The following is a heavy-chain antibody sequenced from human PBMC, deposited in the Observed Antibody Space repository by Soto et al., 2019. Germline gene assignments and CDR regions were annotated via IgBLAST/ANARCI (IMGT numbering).Heavy chain of an antibody. CDR1: GFIFRSHS. J-gene: IGHJ4*01. V-gene: IGHV3-30-3*01. D-gene: IGHD3-9*01. CDR3: AREVVRFDWYFDN. Sequence: QVQLRESGGGVVQPGGSLTLSSVTSGFIFRSHSIHWFRQAPGRGLEWVAVTSADDSTTLYAQSVKGRFIVSRDNFKNTIYLQMNSLRPEDTAVYFCAREVVRFDWYFDNWCQGIPVIVSS. CDR2: TSADDSTT.